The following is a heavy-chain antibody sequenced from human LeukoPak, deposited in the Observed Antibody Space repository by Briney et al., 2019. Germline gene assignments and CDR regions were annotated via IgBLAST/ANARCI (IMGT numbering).Heavy chain of an antibody. D-gene: IGHD5-18*01. J-gene: IGHJ4*02. CDR3: ARTRWDTATFDD. CDR1: GGSISSSSYY. V-gene: IGHV4-39*02. Sequence: SETLSLTCAVSGGSISSSSYYWGWIRQLPGKGLEWIGTIYHSGTTYYNLSLKSRVTISVDTSQNHFFLKVNSVTAADTAVYYCARTRWDTATFDDWGQGTLVTVSS. CDR2: IYHSGTT.